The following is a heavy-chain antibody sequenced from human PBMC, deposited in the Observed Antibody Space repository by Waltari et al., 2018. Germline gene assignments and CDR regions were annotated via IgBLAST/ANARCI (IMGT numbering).Heavy chain of an antibody. J-gene: IGHJ4*02. CDR3: ARDRGRGLYLDT. CDR2: VNRSGKT. D-gene: IGHD1-26*01. Sequence: LSLTRAVSGDSMSSHDLCNWVRQYPGKGLGWIGQVNRSGKTNSNPSLPSRVTVSIDTSKNRFSLTMPSPTAADTAIYYCARDRGRGLYLDTWGQGTLVTVSP. V-gene: IGHV4-4*02. CDR1: GDSMSSHDL.